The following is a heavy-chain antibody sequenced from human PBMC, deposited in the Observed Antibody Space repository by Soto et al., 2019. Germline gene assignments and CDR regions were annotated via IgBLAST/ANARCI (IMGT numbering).Heavy chain of an antibody. V-gene: IGHV3-30*18. D-gene: IGHD1-26*01. Sequence: QVQLVESGGGVVQPGRSLRLSCAASGFTFSHYAMHWVRQAPGKALEWVALMSYDGSNEYYADSVKGRFTISRDNSKNTLYLQMNSLRAEDTAVYYCAKDGSHNFDYWCQGTLVTVSS. CDR1: GFTFSHYA. J-gene: IGHJ4*02. CDR2: MSYDGSNE. CDR3: AKDGSHNFDY.